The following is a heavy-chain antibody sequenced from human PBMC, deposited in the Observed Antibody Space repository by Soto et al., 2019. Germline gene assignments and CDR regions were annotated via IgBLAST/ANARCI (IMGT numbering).Heavy chain of an antibody. Sequence: ASVKVSCKASGYTFTSYGISWVRQAPGQGLEWMGWISAYNGNTNYAQKLQGRVTMTTDTSTSTAYMELRSLRSDDTAVYYCARDSNLIYYYYGMDVWGQGTTVTVSS. CDR2: ISAYNGNT. J-gene: IGHJ6*02. V-gene: IGHV1-18*01. CDR3: ARDSNLIYYYYGMDV. D-gene: IGHD4-4*01. CDR1: GYTFTSYG.